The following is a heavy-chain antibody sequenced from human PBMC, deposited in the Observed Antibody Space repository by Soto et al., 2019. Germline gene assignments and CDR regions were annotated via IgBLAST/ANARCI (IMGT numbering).Heavy chain of an antibody. CDR2: IYWDDDK. CDR3: AHSASSWVQYYYYYYMDV. Sequence: SGPTLVNPTQTLTLTCTFSGFSLSTSGVGVGWIRQPPGKALEWLALIYWDDDKRYNPSLKSRLTITKDTSKNQVVLTMTNMDPVDTATYYCAHSASSWVQYYYYYYMDVWGKGTTVTVSS. CDR1: GFSLSTSGVG. D-gene: IGHD6-13*01. J-gene: IGHJ6*03. V-gene: IGHV2-5*02.